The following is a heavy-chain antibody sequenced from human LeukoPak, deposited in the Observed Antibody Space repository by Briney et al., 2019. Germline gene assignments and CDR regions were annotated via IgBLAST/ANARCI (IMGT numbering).Heavy chain of an antibody. V-gene: IGHV3-48*03. CDR2: ISGSGSGK. D-gene: IGHD1-14*01. Sequence: GRSLRLSCTGSGFTFGDCAMNWVRQAPGKGLEWVSYISGSGSGKYYSDSVKGRFTISRDNAKNSLYLQMNSLRAEDTATYYCARDRRLHNWGQGTLVTVSS. CDR3: ARDRRLHN. J-gene: IGHJ4*02. CDR1: GFTFGDCA.